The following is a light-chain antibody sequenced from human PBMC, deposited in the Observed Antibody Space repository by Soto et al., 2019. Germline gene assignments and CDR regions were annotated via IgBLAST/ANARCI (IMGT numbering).Light chain of an antibody. CDR3: QSYDSSLTDVV. J-gene: IGLJ2*01. V-gene: IGLV1-40*01. Sequence: QPVLAQPPSVSGAPGQKVTISCTGSSSNIGAGYDLHWYQQLPGTAPKLLLYGNSNRPSGVPDRFSDSKSDTSASLAITGLQAEDEADYYCQSYDSSLTDVVFGGGTKLTVL. CDR1: SSNIGAGYD. CDR2: GNS.